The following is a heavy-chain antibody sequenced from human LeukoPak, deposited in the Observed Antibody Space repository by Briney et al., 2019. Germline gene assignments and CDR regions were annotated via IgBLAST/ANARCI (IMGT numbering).Heavy chain of an antibody. D-gene: IGHD2-15*01. J-gene: IGHJ2*01. V-gene: IGHV1-2*02. CDR1: GYTFTSYY. CDR3: ARGDVVAATPMYFDL. Sequence: ASVEVSCKASGYTFTSYYMHWVRQAPGQGLEWMGWINPNSGGTNFAQKFQGRVTMTRDTSISTAYMELIGLRSDDTAVYYCARGDVVAATPMYFDLWGRGTLVTVSS. CDR2: INPNSGGT.